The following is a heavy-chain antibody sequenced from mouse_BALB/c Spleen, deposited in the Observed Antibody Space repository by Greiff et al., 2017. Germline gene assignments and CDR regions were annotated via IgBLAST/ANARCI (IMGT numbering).Heavy chain of an antibody. CDR1: GFTFSSFG. J-gene: IGHJ3*01. CDR2: ISSGSSTI. V-gene: IGHV5-17*02. D-gene: IGHD2-14*01. CDR3: ARDRRLAY. Sequence: DVMLVESGGGLVQPGGSRKLSCAASGFTFSSFGMHWVRQAPEKGLEWVAYISSGSSTIYYADTVKGRFTISRDNPKNTLFLQMTSLRSEDTAMYYCARDRRLAYWGQGTLVTVSA.